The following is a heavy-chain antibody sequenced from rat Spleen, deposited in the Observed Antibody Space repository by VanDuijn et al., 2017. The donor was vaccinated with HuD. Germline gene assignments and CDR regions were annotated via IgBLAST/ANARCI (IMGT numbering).Heavy chain of an antibody. Sequence: EVQLQESGPGLVKPSQSLSLTCSVTGYSITSNYWGWIRKFPGNKMEWMGYISYSGSTSYNPSLKSRISITRDTSKNQFFLQLNSVTTEDTATYSWARWGGAQRFAYWGQGTLVTVSS. CDR2: ISYSGST. CDR3: ARWGGAQRFAY. CDR1: GYSITSNY. J-gene: IGHJ3*01. V-gene: IGHV3-1*01. D-gene: IGHD5-1*01.